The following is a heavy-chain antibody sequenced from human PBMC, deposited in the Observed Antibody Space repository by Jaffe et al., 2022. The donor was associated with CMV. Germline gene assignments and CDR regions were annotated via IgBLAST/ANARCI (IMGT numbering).Heavy chain of an antibody. Sequence: QLQLQESGPGLVKPSETLSLTCTVSGGSISSSSYYWGWIRQPPGKGLEWIGSIYYSGSTYYNPSLKSRVTISVDTSKNQFSLKLSSVTAADTAVYYCARHIFGPYYYDSSGYYYQNWFDPWGQGTLVTVSS. D-gene: IGHD3-22*01. CDR3: ARHIFGPYYYDSSGYYYQNWFDP. V-gene: IGHV4-39*01. CDR2: IYYSGST. J-gene: IGHJ5*02. CDR1: GGSISSSSYY.